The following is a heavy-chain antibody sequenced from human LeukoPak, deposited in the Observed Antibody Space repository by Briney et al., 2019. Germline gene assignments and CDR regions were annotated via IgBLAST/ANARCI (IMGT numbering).Heavy chain of an antibody. J-gene: IGHJ4*02. CDR1: GFTFSTSS. CDR2: FGDRSAYI. Sequence: GGSLRLSCAASGFTFSTSSMSWVRQAPGKGPEWVSSFGDRSAYIYYADSVKGRFTISRDNAKNSLYLQMNGLRVDDTAVYYCTASVGETALDYWGQGTLVTVSS. CDR3: TASVGETALDY. V-gene: IGHV3-21*01. D-gene: IGHD3-16*01.